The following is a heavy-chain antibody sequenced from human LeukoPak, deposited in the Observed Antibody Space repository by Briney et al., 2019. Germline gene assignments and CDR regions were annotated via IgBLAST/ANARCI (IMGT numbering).Heavy chain of an antibody. V-gene: IGHV5-51*01. CDR2: MYPGDSDT. Sequence: GESLKISCKGSGYSFSTYWIGWVRPLPGKGLEWMGIMYPGDSDTRYSPSFQGQVTISADKSINTVYLQWSSLKASDTAMYYCARRAGEWELLDYWGQGTLVTVSS. D-gene: IGHD1-26*01. J-gene: IGHJ4*02. CDR1: GYSFSTYW. CDR3: ARRAGEWELLDY.